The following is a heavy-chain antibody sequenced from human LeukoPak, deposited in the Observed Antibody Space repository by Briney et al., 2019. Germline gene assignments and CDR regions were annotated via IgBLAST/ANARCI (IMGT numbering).Heavy chain of an antibody. D-gene: IGHD6-13*01. Sequence: GGSLRLSCAASGFTFSSYSMNWVRQAPGKGLEWVAVISYDGSNKYYADSVKGRFTISRDNSKNTLYLQMNSLRAEDTAVYYCAKVAYSSSWYRLYYFDYWGQGTLVTVSS. CDR2: ISYDGSNK. J-gene: IGHJ4*02. V-gene: IGHV3-30*18. CDR1: GFTFSSYS. CDR3: AKVAYSSSWYRLYYFDY.